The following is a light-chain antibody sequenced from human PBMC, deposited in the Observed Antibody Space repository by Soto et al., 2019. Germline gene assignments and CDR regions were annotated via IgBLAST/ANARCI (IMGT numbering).Light chain of an antibody. J-gene: IGKJ4*01. V-gene: IGKV3-20*01. CDR2: GAS. Sequence: EIVLTQSPGTLSLSPGEGATLSCRASQSISSSYLAWYQQRPGQAPRLFIYGASRRGTGIPDRFSGSGSGTDFPLTISRLQPEDFAVYYCQHYSSSLTFGDGTKVE. CDR1: QSISSSY. CDR3: QHYSSSLT.